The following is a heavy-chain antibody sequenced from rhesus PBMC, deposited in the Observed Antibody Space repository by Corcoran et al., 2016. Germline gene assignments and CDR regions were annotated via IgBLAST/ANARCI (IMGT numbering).Heavy chain of an antibody. V-gene: IGHV4-173*01. CDR1: GGSISSNS. CDR3: VGLMVAGPVEY. CDR2: ISGDERST. J-gene: IGHJ4*01. Sequence: LQLQESGPGLVQPSETLSLTCAVSGGSISSNSWTWIRQPPGKGLEWIGRISGDERSTDYNPSLRSLVTISTDTSKTQFSLKVDSVTAADTAVYYCVGLMVAGPVEYWGQGVLVTVSS. D-gene: IGHD6-37*01.